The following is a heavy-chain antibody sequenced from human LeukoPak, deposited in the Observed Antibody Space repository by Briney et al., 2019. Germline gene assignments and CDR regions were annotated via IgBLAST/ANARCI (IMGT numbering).Heavy chain of an antibody. Sequence: PSETLSLTCAVSGGSFSGYYWSWIRQSPGKGLEWIGEINHSENTNYNPSLKSRVTISVDTSKNQFSLKLSSVTAADTAVYYCARDQGGSGWSFNLWGQGTLVTVSS. D-gene: IGHD6-19*01. CDR2: INHSENT. CDR1: GGSFSGYY. J-gene: IGHJ4*02. CDR3: ARDQGGSGWSFNL. V-gene: IGHV4-34*01.